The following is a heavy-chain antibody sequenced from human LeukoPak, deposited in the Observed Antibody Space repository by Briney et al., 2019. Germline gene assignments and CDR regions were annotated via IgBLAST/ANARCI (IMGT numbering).Heavy chain of an antibody. Sequence: GASVKVSCKASGGAFSSYAISWVRQAPGQGLEWMGWINPNSGGTNYAQKFQGRVTMTRDTSISTAYMELSRLRSDDTAVYYCASSARGAHYSNYANWFDPWGQGTLVTVSS. CDR1: GGAFSSYA. CDR3: ASSARGAHYSNYANWFDP. J-gene: IGHJ5*02. D-gene: IGHD4-11*01. CDR2: INPNSGGT. V-gene: IGHV1-2*02.